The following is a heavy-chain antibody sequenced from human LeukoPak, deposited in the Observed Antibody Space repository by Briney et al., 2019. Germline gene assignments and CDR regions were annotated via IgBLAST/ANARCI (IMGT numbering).Heavy chain of an antibody. CDR3: AGESGSIH. Sequence: SETLSLTYTVSGGSISSGGYYWGWIRQPPGKGLEWIGSIYYSGSTYYNPSLKSRVTISVDTSKNQFSLKLSSVTAADTAVYYCAGESGSIHWGQGTLVTVSS. CDR2: IYYSGST. V-gene: IGHV4-39*07. D-gene: IGHD1-26*01. J-gene: IGHJ4*02. CDR1: GGSISSGGYY.